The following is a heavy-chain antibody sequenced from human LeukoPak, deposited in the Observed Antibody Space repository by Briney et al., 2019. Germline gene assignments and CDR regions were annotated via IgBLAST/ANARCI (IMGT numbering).Heavy chain of an antibody. CDR1: GYTFTSYD. Sequence: ASVKVSCKASGYTFTSYDINWVRQATRQGLEWMGWMNPNSGNTGYAQKFQGRVTMTRNTSISTAYMELSSLRSEDTAVHYCARGKAVAGTVDYWGQGTLVTVSS. CDR2: MNPNSGNT. V-gene: IGHV1-8*01. D-gene: IGHD6-19*01. J-gene: IGHJ4*02. CDR3: ARGKAVAGTVDY.